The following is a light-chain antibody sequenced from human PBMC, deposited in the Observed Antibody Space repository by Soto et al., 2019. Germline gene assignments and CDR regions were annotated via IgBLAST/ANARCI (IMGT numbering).Light chain of an antibody. CDR3: QQYNSYRT. CDR1: QSISSW. J-gene: IGKJ1*01. V-gene: IGKV1-5*01. CDR2: DAS. Sequence: DIQMTQSPSTLSASVGDRFAITCGASQSISSWLAWYHQKPGKAPKLLIYDASSLQSGVPSRFSGSGSGTEFTLTISSLQPDDFATYYCQQYNSYRTFGQGTKVDIK.